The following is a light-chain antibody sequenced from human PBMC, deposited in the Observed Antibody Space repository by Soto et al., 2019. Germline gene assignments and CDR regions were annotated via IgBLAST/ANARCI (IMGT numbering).Light chain of an antibody. V-gene: IGLV2-14*01. Sequence: QSALTQPASVSGSPGQSITISCTGTCSDVGGYNYVSWYQQHPGKAPKLMIYDVSNRPSGVSNRFSGSKSGNTASLTISGLQAEDEADYYCSSYTSSHVVFGGGTKVTVL. CDR3: SSYTSSHVV. CDR1: CSDVGGYNY. CDR2: DVS. J-gene: IGLJ2*01.